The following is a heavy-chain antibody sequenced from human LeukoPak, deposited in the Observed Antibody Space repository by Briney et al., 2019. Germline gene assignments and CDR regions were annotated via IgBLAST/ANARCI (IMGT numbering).Heavy chain of an antibody. V-gene: IGHV4-38-2*01. CDR3: ARQGAWELLSHLFDY. CDR2: IYHSGST. Sequence: SETLSLTCAVSGYSISSGYYWGWIRQPPGKGLEWIGSIYHSGSTYYNPSLKSRVTISVDTSKNQFSLKLSSVTAADTAVYYCARQGAWELLSHLFDYWGQGTLVTVSS. CDR1: GYSISSGYY. D-gene: IGHD1-26*01. J-gene: IGHJ4*02.